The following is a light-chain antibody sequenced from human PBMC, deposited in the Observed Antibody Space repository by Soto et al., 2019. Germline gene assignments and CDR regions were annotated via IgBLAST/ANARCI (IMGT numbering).Light chain of an antibody. V-gene: IGLV2-14*01. Sequence: QSALTQPASVSGSPGQSITISCSGTSSDIGAYDHVAWFQQFPGKTPKLIIYSVSNRPSGVSYRFSGSKSGNTASLTISGLQAEDEADYYCISYTVSRSYVFGTETKLTVL. CDR1: SSDIGAYDH. CDR3: ISYTVSRSYV. CDR2: SVS. J-gene: IGLJ1*01.